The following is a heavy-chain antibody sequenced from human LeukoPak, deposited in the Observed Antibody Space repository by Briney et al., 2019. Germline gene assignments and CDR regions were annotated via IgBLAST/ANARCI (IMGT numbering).Heavy chain of an antibody. CDR3: AREQYGSDDALDI. V-gene: IGHV3-33*01. CDR1: GFTFSSYG. D-gene: IGHD3-10*01. J-gene: IGHJ3*02. Sequence: PGGSLRLSCAASGFTFSSYGMHWVRQAPGKGLEWVTVIWYDGSNKYYADSVKGRSTVSRDNSKNTLDLQMSSLRAEDTAVYYCAREQYGSDDALDIWGQGTLVTVSS. CDR2: IWYDGSNK.